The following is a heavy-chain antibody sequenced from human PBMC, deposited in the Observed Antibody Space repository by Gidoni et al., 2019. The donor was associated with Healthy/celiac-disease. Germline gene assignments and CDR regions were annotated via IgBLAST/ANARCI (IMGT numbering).Heavy chain of an antibody. CDR2: IRGSGGST. CDR3: AKDLYYYGSGSYSDY. Sequence: EVQLLESGGGLVQPGGSLRLSCAASGFPFSSYAMSWVRQAPGKGLEWVSAIRGSGGSTYYADSVKGRFTISRDNSKNTLYLQMNSLRAEDTAVYYCAKDLYYYGSGSYSDYWGQGTLVTVSS. J-gene: IGHJ4*02. V-gene: IGHV3-23*01. D-gene: IGHD3-10*01. CDR1: GFPFSSYA.